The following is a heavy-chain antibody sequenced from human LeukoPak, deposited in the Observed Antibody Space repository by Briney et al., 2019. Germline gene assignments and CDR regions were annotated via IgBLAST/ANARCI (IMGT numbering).Heavy chain of an antibody. Sequence: GGSLRLSCAASGFTFSSYSMNWVRQAPGKGLEWVSSISSSSYIYYADSVKGRFTISRDNAKNSLYLQMNSLRAEDTAVYYCARDVYPGEYSYGFPVDYWGQGTLVTVSS. CDR1: GFTFSSYS. D-gene: IGHD5-18*01. CDR2: ISSSSYI. CDR3: ARDVYPGEYSYGFPVDY. V-gene: IGHV3-21*01. J-gene: IGHJ4*02.